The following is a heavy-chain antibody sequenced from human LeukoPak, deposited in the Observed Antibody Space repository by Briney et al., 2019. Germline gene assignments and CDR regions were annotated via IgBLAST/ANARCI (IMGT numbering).Heavy chain of an antibody. Sequence: GESLRLSCAASGLTFSDYYMSWIRQAPGKGLEWVSYISSSGSSIFYADSVKGRFTISRDNAKNSLYLQMNSLRAEDTAVYYCARRPYSSSWYYFDYWGQGTLVTVSS. D-gene: IGHD6-13*01. CDR1: GLTFSDYY. V-gene: IGHV3-11*04. CDR2: ISSSGSSI. J-gene: IGHJ4*02. CDR3: ARRPYSSSWYYFDY.